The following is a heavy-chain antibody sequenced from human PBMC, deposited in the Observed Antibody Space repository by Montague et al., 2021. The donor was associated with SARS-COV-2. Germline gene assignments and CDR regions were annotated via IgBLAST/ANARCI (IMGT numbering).Heavy chain of an antibody. Sequence: SETLSLTCTVSGGSIGSSNYYWGWIRQPPGKGLEWIGSIYYSGSTYYNPSLKSRVTIFVDTSKNQFSLKLSSVTAADTAVYYCASPTYYYDSSGSDAFDIWGQGTMVTVSS. J-gene: IGHJ3*02. V-gene: IGHV4-39*01. CDR3: ASPTYYYDSSGSDAFDI. D-gene: IGHD3-22*01. CDR2: IYYSGST. CDR1: GGSIGSSNYY.